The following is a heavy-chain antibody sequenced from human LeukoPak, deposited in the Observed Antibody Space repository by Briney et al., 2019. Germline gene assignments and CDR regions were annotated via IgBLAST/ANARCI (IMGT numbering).Heavy chain of an antibody. J-gene: IGHJ4*02. V-gene: IGHV4-59*01. Sequence: SETLSLTCTVSGGSISSYYWSWIRQPPGKGLEWIGYIYYSGSTNYNPSLKSRVTISVDTSKNQFSLKLSSVTAADTAVYYCARDPGRALDYWGQGTLVTVSS. D-gene: IGHD3-10*01. CDR3: ARDPGRALDY. CDR1: GGSISSYY. CDR2: IYYSGST.